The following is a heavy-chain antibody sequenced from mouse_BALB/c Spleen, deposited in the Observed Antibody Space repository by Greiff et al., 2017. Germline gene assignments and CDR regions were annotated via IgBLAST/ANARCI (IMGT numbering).Heavy chain of an antibody. CDR2: IYPGDGDT. CDR1: GYAFSSYW. J-gene: IGHJ3*01. D-gene: IGHD1-1*01. V-gene: IGHV1-80*01. Sequence: QVQLKESGAELVRPGSSVKISCKASGYAFSSYWMNWVKQRPGQGLEWIGQIYPGDGDTNYNGKFKGKATLTADKSSSTAYMQLSSLTSEDSAVYFCARGGLLGPWFAYWGQGTLVTVSA. CDR3: ARGGLLGPWFAY.